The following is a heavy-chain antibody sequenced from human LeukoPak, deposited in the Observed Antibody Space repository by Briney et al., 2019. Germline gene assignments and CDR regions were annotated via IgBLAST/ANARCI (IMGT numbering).Heavy chain of an antibody. CDR1: GFTFDIYG. D-gene: IGHD3-16*01. J-gene: IGHJ4*02. V-gene: IGHV3-48*04. Sequence: PGGSLRLSCAVSGFTFDIYGMNWIRQAPGKGLEWVSHISSGSSPKYYADSVRGRFTISRDNAKKSLYLQMNSLRVEDTAVYYCARGDDGAYRGQGTLVTVSS. CDR3: ARGDDGAY. CDR2: ISSGSSPK.